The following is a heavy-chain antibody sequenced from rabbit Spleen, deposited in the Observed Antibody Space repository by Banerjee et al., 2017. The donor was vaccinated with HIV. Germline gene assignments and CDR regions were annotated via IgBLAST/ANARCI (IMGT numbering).Heavy chain of an antibody. V-gene: IGHV1S47*01. J-gene: IGHJ4*01. D-gene: IGHD4-1*01. CDR1: GFDFNNYG. Sequence: QEQLVESGGGLVQPGGSLKLSCKASGFDFNNYGVSWVRQAPGKGLEWIGYIEPIFGNTYFANWVNGRFTISSHNAQNTLYLQLNSLTAADTATYFCVRSYDGGGGWGRFYFGLWGPGTLVTVS. CDR2: IEPIFGNT. CDR3: VRSYDGGGGWGRFYFGL.